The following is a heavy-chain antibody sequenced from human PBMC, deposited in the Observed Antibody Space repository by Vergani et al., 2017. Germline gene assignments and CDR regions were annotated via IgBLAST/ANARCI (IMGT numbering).Heavy chain of an antibody. CDR1: GFTFSHYS. J-gene: IGHJ6*02. D-gene: IGHD3-10*01. CDR2: IRYDGSNK. Sequence: VQMVESGGGLVKPGGSLRLSCVASGFTFSHYSMHWVRQAPGKGLEWVAFIRYDGSNKYYADSVKGRFTISRDNAKNSLYLDMSSLRAEDTAMYYCSRDPWLSSGSGKQFYGMDVWGQGTKVTVS. V-gene: IGHV3-30*02. CDR3: SRDPWLSSGSGKQFYGMDV.